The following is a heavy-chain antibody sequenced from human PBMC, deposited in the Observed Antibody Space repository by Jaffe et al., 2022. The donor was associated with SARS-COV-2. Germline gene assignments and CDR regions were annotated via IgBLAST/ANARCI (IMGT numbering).Heavy chain of an antibody. CDR2: IKSKTDGGTT. V-gene: IGHV3-15*01. CDR3: TTGGYYDLDGRRYGMDV. Sequence: EVQLVESGGGLVKPGGSLRLSCAASGFTFSNAWMSWVRQAPGKGLEWVGRIKSKTDGGTTDYAAPVKGRFTISRDDSKNTLYLQMNSLKTEDTAVYYCTTGGYYDLDGRRYGMDVWGQGTTVTVSS. CDR1: GFTFSNAW. J-gene: IGHJ6*02. D-gene: IGHD3-3*01.